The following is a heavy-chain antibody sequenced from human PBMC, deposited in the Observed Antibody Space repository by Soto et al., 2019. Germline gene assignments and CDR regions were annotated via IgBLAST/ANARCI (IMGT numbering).Heavy chain of an antibody. CDR3: ARPHGGSSGWDNWFDP. V-gene: IGHV4-59*01. Sequence: SETLSLTCTVSGGSISSYYWSWIRQPPGKGLEWIGYIYYSGSTNYHPSLKSRVTISVDTSKNQFSLTLSSVTAADTAVYYCARPHGGSSGWDNWFDPWGQGTLVTVSS. J-gene: IGHJ5*02. D-gene: IGHD6-25*01. CDR1: GGSISSYY. CDR2: IYYSGST.